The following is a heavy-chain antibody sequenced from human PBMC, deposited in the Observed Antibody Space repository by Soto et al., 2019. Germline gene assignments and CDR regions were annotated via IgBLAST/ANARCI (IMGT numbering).Heavy chain of an antibody. CDR3: ARSQRDFWSGSFDY. J-gene: IGHJ4*02. CDR1: GFTVSSNY. V-gene: IGHV3-66*01. D-gene: IGHD3-3*01. Sequence: GGSLRLSCAASGFTVSSNYMSWVRQAPGKGLEWVSVIYSGGSTYYADSVKGRFTISRDNSKNTLYLQMNSLRAEDTAVYYCARSQRDFWSGSFDYWGQGTLVTVSS. CDR2: IYSGGST.